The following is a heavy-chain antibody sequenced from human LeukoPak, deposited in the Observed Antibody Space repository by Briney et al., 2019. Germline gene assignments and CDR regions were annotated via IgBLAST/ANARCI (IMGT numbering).Heavy chain of an antibody. D-gene: IGHD6-13*01. V-gene: IGHV3-30*02. CDR1: GFTFSSYG. Sequence: GGSLRLSCAASGFTFSSYGMHWVRQAPGKGLEWVAFILYDGSNKYYADSVKGRFTISRDNSKNTLYLQMNSLRAEDTAVYYCAKVRQYGYSSSWLDAFDIWGQGTMVAVSS. CDR3: AKVRQYGYSSSWLDAFDI. J-gene: IGHJ3*02. CDR2: ILYDGSNK.